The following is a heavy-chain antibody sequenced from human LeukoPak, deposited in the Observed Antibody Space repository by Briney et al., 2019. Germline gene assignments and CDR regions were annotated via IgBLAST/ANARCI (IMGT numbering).Heavy chain of an antibody. J-gene: IGHJ4*02. CDR1: GYTFTSYG. CDR2: ISAYNGNT. D-gene: IGHD3-22*01. Sequence: GASVKVSCKASGYTFTSYGISWVRQAPGQGLEWMGWISAYNGNTNYAQKLQGRVTMTTDTSTSTAYMELRSLRSDDTAVYYCAREHLDYYDSSGYTDYWGQGTLVTVSS. CDR3: AREHLDYYDSSGYTDY. V-gene: IGHV1-18*01.